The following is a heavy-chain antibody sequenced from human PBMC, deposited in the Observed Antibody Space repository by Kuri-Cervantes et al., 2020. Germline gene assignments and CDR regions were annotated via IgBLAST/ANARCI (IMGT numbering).Heavy chain of an antibody. CDR3: ARTRITFGGVIVIRWFDP. V-gene: IGHV4-61*01. Sequence: SETLSLTCTVSGGSVSSGSYYWSWIRQPPGKGLEWIGYIYYGGSTNYNPSLKSRVTISVDTSKNQFSLKLSSVTAADTAVYYCARTRITFGGVIVIRWFDPWGQGTLVTVSS. D-gene: IGHD3-16*02. CDR1: GGSVSSGSYY. CDR2: IYYGGST. J-gene: IGHJ5*02.